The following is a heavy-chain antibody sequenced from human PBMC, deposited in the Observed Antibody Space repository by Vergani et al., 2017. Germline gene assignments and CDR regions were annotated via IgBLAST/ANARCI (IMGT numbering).Heavy chain of an antibody. CDR2: IKSDGSIT. CDR1: GFSFNSYW. V-gene: IGHV3-74*03. D-gene: IGHD3-10*01. J-gene: IGHJ6*02. CDR3: ARDRYYLGSGSYPYFYYYGLGV. Sequence: DVHLAESGGGFFQPGGSLRLSCSASGFSFNSYWMHWVRQVPGKGLLWVSRIKSDGSITAYADSVKGRFTISRDNAKSSLYLQMNSLRAEDTGVYYCARDRYYLGSGSYPYFYYYGLGVWGQGTAVTVPS.